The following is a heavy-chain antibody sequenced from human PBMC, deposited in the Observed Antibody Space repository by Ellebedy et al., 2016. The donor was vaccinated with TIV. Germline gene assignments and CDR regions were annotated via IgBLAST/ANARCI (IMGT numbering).Heavy chain of an antibody. V-gene: IGHV3-48*04. Sequence: GESLKISCAASGFTFSDYSMDWVRQAPGKGLEWVSYITSGSSTIKYEDSVKGRFTISRDHAKKSLYLQMSSLRAEDTAVYYFAREQGWAYPCSTSFEYWGQGTLVTVSS. J-gene: IGHJ4*03. D-gene: IGHD1-1*01. CDR1: GFTFSDYS. CDR2: ITSGSSTI. CDR3: AREQGWAYPCSTSFEY.